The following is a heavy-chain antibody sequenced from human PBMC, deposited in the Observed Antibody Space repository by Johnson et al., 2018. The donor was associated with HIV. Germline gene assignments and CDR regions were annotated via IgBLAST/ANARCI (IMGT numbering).Heavy chain of an antibody. Sequence: VQLVESGGGLVQPGGSLRLSCAASGFIFSNYWMTWVRQAPGKGLEWVANINQDGSEKFYVDSVKGRFTISRDNAKNSLYLQMNSLRAEDTAVYFCARDRGTVVIWSDAFDIWGQGTMVIVSS. J-gene: IGHJ3*02. CDR1: GFIFSNYW. D-gene: IGHD3-22*01. CDR3: ARDRGTVVIWSDAFDI. V-gene: IGHV3-7*01. CDR2: INQDGSEK.